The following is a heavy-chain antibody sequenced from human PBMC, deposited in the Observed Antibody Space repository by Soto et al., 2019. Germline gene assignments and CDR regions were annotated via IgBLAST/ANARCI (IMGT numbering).Heavy chain of an antibody. Sequence: SETLSLTCTVSGGSISTSAYYWGWIRQPPGKGLEWIGTIYYSGTSYHNPSLKSRVTISVDTSKNQFSLTLPSVTAADTAVYYCASRVEGLYSGNDRYYFDYWGQGTLVTVSS. CDR1: GGSISTSAYY. V-gene: IGHV4-39*01. CDR3: ASRVEGLYSGNDRYYFDY. CDR2: IYYSGTS. D-gene: IGHD5-12*01. J-gene: IGHJ4*02.